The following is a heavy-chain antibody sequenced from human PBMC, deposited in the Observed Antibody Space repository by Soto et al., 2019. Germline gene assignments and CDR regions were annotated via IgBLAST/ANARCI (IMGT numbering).Heavy chain of an antibody. V-gene: IGHV1-18*01. CDR3: ARVVNSYYYYGMDV. J-gene: IGHJ6*02. CDR1: GYTFTSYG. Sequence: GASVKVSCKASGYTFTSYGISWVRQAPGQGLEWMGWISAYNGNTNYAQKLQGRVTMTTDTSTSTAYMELRSLRSDDTAVYYCARVVNSYYYYGMDVWGQGTTVTVSS. CDR2: ISAYNGNT. D-gene: IGHD1-1*01.